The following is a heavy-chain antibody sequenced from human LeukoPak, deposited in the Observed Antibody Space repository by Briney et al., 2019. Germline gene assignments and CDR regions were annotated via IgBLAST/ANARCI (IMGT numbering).Heavy chain of an antibody. V-gene: IGHV1-18*01. Sequence: ASVKVSCKASGYTFTNSDSYGITWVRQGPGQGLEWMGWINIDNGNTNSAQKFQGRVTMTADRSTNTAYMQLRSLRSDDTAVYYCARDRICGTNRFDPWGQGTLVTVSS. CDR1: GYTFTNSDSYG. J-gene: IGHJ5*02. CDR2: INIDNGNT. D-gene: IGHD1-7*01. CDR3: ARDRICGTNRFDP.